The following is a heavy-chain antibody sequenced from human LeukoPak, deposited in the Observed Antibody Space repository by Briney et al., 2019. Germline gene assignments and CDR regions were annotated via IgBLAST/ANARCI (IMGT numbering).Heavy chain of an antibody. CDR1: GFTFSNYW. D-gene: IGHD3-22*01. CDR3: ASLRITMIVVVDRDAFDI. J-gene: IGHJ3*02. CDR2: ISGSGGST. V-gene: IGHV3-23*01. Sequence: GGSLRLSCATSGFTFSNYWMHWVRQAPGKGLEWVSAISGSGGSTYYADSVKGRFTISRDNSKNTLYLQMNSLRAEDTAVYYCASLRITMIVVVDRDAFDIWGQGTMVTVSS.